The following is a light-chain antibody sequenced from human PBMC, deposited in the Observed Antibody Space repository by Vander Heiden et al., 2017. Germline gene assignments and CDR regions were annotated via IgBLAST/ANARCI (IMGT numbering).Light chain of an antibody. CDR3: MQSLQTFIT. J-gene: IGKJ5*01. Sequence: EIVMTQFPPSLPVRPGELASFPSRSSQSRLQSNGYNYLDWYVQKPGQSPQLLIYLGSNRASGVPDRFSGSGSGTDFTLEISRVEADDVGVYYCMQSLQTFITFGQGTRLEI. V-gene: IGKV2-28*01. CDR2: LGS. CDR1: QSRLQSNGYNY.